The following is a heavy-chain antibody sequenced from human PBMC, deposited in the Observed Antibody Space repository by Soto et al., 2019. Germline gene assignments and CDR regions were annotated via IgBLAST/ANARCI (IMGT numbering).Heavy chain of an antibody. V-gene: IGHV1-69*13. CDR2: IIPIFGTA. D-gene: IGHD2-15*01. J-gene: IGHJ6*02. Sequence: SVKVSCKASGGTFSSYAISWVRQAPGQGLEWMGGIIPIFGTANYAQKFQGRVTITADESTSTAYMELSSLRSEDTAVYYCARGYCSGGSCYALRYYYYGMDVWGQGTTVTVSS. CDR1: GGTFSSYA. CDR3: ARGYCSGGSCYALRYYYYGMDV.